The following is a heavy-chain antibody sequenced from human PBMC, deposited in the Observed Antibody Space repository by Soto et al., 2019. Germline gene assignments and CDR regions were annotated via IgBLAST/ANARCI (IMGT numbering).Heavy chain of an antibody. Sequence: QITLKESGPTLVKPTQTLTLTCTFSGFSLSTRGVGVGWIRQPPGKALEWLAVIDWSNDERYNPSLRSRLTITRDTSKKQLVLRMTNMNPVDTATYYCAHLALYDRGGYYLEYFQDWGQGTLVTVSS. J-gene: IGHJ1*01. CDR3: AHLALYDRGGYYLEYFQD. CDR2: IDWSNDE. V-gene: IGHV2-5*01. D-gene: IGHD3-22*01. CDR1: GFSLSTRGVG.